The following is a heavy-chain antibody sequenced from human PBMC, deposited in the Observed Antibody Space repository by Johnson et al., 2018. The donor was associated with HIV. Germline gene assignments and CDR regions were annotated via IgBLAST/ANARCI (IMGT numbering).Heavy chain of an antibody. V-gene: IGHV3-30*02. D-gene: IGHD2-15*01. CDR3: ACYGSVGSCYRRSPSDAFDI. CDR2: IRYDGSNK. Sequence: QVQLVESGGGVVQPGGSLRLSCAASGFTFSSYGMHWVRQAPGKGLEWVAFIRYDGSNKYYADSVKGRFTISRDNSKNTRGLQMNRLRAEDRAVYSCACYGSVGSCYRRSPSDAFDIWGEGTRVAVSS. CDR1: GFTFSSYG. J-gene: IGHJ3*02.